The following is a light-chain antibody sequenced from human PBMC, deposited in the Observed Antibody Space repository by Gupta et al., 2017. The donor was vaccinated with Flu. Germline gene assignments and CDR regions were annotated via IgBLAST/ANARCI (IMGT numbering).Light chain of an antibody. CDR3: NSRDSTDNHQAV. V-gene: IGLV3-19*01. Sequence: SSDLTQDPAVSVALGQTVRIACQGDSLRNSYASWYKQKPGQAPVLVIYAKNIRPSGIPDGFSGSSSGNTASVTITGAQAEDEADYYCNSRDSTDNHQAVFGGGTKLTVL. CDR2: AKN. J-gene: IGLJ2*01. CDR1: SLRNSY.